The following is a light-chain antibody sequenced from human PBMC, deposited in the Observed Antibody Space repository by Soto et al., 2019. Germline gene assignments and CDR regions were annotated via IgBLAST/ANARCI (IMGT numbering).Light chain of an antibody. Sequence: QSALTQPRSVSGSPGQSVTISCSGTSSDVGKYNFVSWYQHHPGKAPGVMIYDVSKRPSGVPDRFSGSKSGNTASLTISGLQAEDEADYYCCSYAGSYSVVFGGGTKLTVL. V-gene: IGLV2-11*01. CDR2: DVS. CDR3: CSYAGSYSVV. CDR1: SSDVGKYNF. J-gene: IGLJ3*02.